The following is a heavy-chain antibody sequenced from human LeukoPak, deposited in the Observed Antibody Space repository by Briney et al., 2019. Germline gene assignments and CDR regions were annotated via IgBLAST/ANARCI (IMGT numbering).Heavy chain of an antibody. CDR2: ISGSGDNT. CDR3: AKDGRYYFGSGSYPFDS. V-gene: IGHV3-23*01. J-gene: IGHJ5*01. D-gene: IGHD3-10*01. CDR1: GFTFSNYA. Sequence: PGGSLRLSCAASGFTFSNYAMSWVRQAPGKGLEWVSAISGSGDNTYYADSVRGRFTISRDNSKDTLYLQMNTLRAVDTAMYYCAKDGRYYFGSGSYPFDSWGQGTRVTVSS.